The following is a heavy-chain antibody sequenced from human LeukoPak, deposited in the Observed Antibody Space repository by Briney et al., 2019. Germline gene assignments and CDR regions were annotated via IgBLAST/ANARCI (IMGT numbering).Heavy chain of an antibody. CDR1: GYSFTSYW. Sequence: GESLKISCKGSGYSFTSYWIGWVRQMPGKGLEWIGIIYPGDSDTRYSPSFQGQVTISADKSISTAYLQWSSLKASDTAMYYCARQEAGYSGYDSGAFDIWGQGTMVTASS. J-gene: IGHJ3*02. D-gene: IGHD5-12*01. CDR3: ARQEAGYSGYDSGAFDI. V-gene: IGHV5-51*01. CDR2: IYPGDSDT.